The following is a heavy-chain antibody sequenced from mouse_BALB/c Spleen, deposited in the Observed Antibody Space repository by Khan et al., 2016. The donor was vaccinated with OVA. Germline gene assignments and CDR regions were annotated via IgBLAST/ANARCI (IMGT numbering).Heavy chain of an antibody. CDR3: ARGNCYGSSSWFGY. V-gene: IGHV1-9*01. CDR1: GYTFSSYW. Sequence: VQLQQSGAELMKPGASVKISCKATGYTFSSYWIEWVKQRPGHGLEWIGEILPGSGRNNYNEKFKGKATFTADTSSNTAYMQLSNLTSDDSAVYYCARGNCYGSSSWFGYWGQGTLVTVSA. D-gene: IGHD1-1*01. CDR2: ILPGSGRN. J-gene: IGHJ3*01.